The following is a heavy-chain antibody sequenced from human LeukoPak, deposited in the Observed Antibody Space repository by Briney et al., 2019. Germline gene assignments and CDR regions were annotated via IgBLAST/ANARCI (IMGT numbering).Heavy chain of an antibody. J-gene: IGHJ3*02. D-gene: IGHD3-22*01. CDR1: GGSFSSYY. CDR2: IYYSGST. Sequence: SETLSLTCTVSGGSFSSYYWSWIRQPPGKGQEWIGYIYYSGSTNYNPSLKSRVTISVDTSKNQFSLKLSSVTAADTAVYYCARGYYDSSGYYYHAFDIWGQGTMVTVSS. CDR3: ARGYYDSSGYYYHAFDI. V-gene: IGHV4-59*01.